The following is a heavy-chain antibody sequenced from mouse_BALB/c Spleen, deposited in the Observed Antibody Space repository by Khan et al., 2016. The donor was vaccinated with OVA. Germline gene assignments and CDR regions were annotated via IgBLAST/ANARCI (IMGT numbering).Heavy chain of an antibody. CDR3: ARRNYFGYTFAY. D-gene: IGHD1-2*01. CDR2: ISPVSGDT. Sequence: QVQLQQSGAELARPGASVKLSCKASGYTFTDYYINWVKQRTGQGLEWIGEISPVSGDTYYNEKFKGKATLTADKASNTAYMQLSSLTSEASAVYVCARRNYFGYTFAYWGQGTLVTVSA. V-gene: IGHV1-77*01. CDR1: GYTFTDYY. J-gene: IGHJ3*01.